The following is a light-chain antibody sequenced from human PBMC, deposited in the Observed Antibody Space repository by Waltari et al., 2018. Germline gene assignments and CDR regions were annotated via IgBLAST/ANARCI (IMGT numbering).Light chain of an antibody. CDR2: EVT. CDR3: CSYVGSNNDV. Sequence: QSALTQPPSASGSPGQSVTISCTGTSSDIGGYNYVSWYQQHPGKVPKLMIYEVTKRPSGVPDRFSGSKSGNTASLTVSGRQAEDEADYYCCSYVGSNNDVFGGGTKLTVL. V-gene: IGLV2-8*01. J-gene: IGLJ3*02. CDR1: SSDIGGYNY.